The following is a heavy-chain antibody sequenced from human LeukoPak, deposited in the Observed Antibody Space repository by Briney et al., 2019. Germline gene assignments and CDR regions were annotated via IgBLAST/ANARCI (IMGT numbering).Heavy chain of an antibody. CDR3: ARDEYSSSWDPLAY. CDR2: INHSGST. CDR1: GGSFSGYY. D-gene: IGHD6-13*01. V-gene: IGHV4-34*01. Sequence: SETLSLTCAVYGGSFSGYYWSWIRQPPGKGLEWLGEINHSGSTNYNPSLKSRVTISVDTSKNQFSLKLSSVTAADTAVYYCARDEYSSSWDPLAYWGQGTLVTVSS. J-gene: IGHJ4*02.